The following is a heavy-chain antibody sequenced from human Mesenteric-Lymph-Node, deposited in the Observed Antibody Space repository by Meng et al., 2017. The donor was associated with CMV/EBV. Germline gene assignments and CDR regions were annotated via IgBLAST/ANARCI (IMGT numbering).Heavy chain of an antibody. J-gene: IGHJ4*02. Sequence: GGSLRLSCAASGFTFSNYAMNWVRQPPGKGLEWVSSISSSSSYIYYADSVKGRFTISRDNAKNSLYLQMNSLRAEDTAVYYCARDDSIMQLGYWGQGTLVTVSS. V-gene: IGHV3-21*01. CDR3: ARDDSIMQLGY. CDR1: GFTFSNYA. D-gene: IGHD5-18*01. CDR2: ISSSSSYI.